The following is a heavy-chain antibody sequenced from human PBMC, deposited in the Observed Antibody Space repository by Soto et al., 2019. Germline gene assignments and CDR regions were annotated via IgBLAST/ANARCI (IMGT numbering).Heavy chain of an antibody. D-gene: IGHD2-15*01. Sequence: GGSLRLSCAASGFTFSSYAMSWVRQAPGKGLEWVSAISGSGGSTYYADSVKGRFTISRDNSKNTLYLQMNSLRAEDTAVYYCAKDIRYCSGGSCYYTFDYWGQGTLVTVSS. J-gene: IGHJ4*02. V-gene: IGHV3-23*01. CDR2: ISGSGGST. CDR3: AKDIRYCSGGSCYYTFDY. CDR1: GFTFSSYA.